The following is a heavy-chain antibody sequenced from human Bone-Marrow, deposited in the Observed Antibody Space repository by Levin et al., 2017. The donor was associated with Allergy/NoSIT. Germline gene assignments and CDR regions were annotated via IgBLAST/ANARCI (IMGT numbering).Heavy chain of an antibody. CDR1: GFTFSDYY. D-gene: IGHD6-19*01. CDR3: ARESAVAGTGGWFDP. J-gene: IGHJ5*02. V-gene: IGHV3-11*01. CDR2: ISSSGSTI. Sequence: RGESLKISCAASGFTFSDYYMSWIRQAPGKGLEWVSYISSSGSTIYYADSVKGRFTISRDNAKNSLYLQMNSLRAEDTAVYYCARESAVAGTGGWFDPWGQGTLVTVSS.